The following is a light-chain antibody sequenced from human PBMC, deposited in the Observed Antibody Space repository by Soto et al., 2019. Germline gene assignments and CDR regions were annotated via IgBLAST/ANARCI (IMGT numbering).Light chain of an antibody. J-gene: IGLJ1*01. Sequence: QPALTQPASVSGSPGQSITISCTGTSSDVGGYNYVSWYQHHPGKAPKLMIYEVSNRPSGVSNRFSGSKSGNTASLTISGLQAEDEADYYCSSYTSSSLYVFGTGTKVTVL. CDR1: SSDVGGYNY. CDR2: EVS. CDR3: SSYTSSSLYV. V-gene: IGLV2-14*01.